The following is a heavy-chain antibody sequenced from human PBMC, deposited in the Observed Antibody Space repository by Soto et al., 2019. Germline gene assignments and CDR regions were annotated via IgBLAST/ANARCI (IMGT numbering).Heavy chain of an antibody. D-gene: IGHD1-1*01. CDR1: GGSISSGGYH. Sequence: QVQLQESGPGLVKPSQTLSLTCTVCGGSISSGGYHWISIRQHPGKGLEWIGYIYYSGSTYYNPYLKSRVTVSVDTSKHQFSLKLSSVTAADTAVYYCERAPQPPYYFDYGGQGTLVTVSS. J-gene: IGHJ4*02. V-gene: IGHV4-31*03. CDR2: IYYSGST. CDR3: ERAPQPPYYFDY.